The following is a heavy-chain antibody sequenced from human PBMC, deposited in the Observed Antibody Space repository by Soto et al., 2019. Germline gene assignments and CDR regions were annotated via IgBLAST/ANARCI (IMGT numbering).Heavy chain of an antibody. CDR1: GGSFSDYY. D-gene: IGHD3-10*01. CDR3: AGLRAYYWYIDV. CDR2: ITQSGST. V-gene: IGHV4-34*01. J-gene: IGHJ6*03. Sequence: QVQLEQWGAGLLKPSETLSLTCNVNGGSFSDYYWTWIHQSPGKGLEWIGEITQSGSTKYTPSLKSRVTISVDTPKKQFSLNLTSVTAADTAVYYCAGLRAYYWYIDVWGKGTTVTVSS.